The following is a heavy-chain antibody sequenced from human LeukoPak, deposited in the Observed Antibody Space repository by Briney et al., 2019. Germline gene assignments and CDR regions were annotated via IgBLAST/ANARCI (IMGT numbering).Heavy chain of an antibody. D-gene: IGHD4-17*01. Sequence: HSGRSLRLSCAASGFTFSSYGMHWVRQAPGRGQEWVAVIWYHGSNKYYADSVKGRFTISRDNSKNTLYLQMNSLRAEDTAVYYCARFGDPNHYYYYGMDVWGQGTTVTVSS. CDR1: GFTFSSYG. CDR3: ARFGDPNHYYYYGMDV. CDR2: IWYHGSNK. V-gene: IGHV3-33*01. J-gene: IGHJ6*02.